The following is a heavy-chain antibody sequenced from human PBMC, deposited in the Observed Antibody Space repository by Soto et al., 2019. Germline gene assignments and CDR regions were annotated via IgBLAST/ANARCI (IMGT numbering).Heavy chain of an antibody. J-gene: IGHJ5*02. D-gene: IGHD3-10*01. Sequence: QVQLQESGPGLVRPSQTLSLTCTVSGASIISLIYYWTWIRQPPGKGLEWIGHIYHTGATYYNPSLESRVVMSVGTSNNQFSLKLSSVTAADTAVFYCARGAVVSLVRGVMGGNWFDPWRQGTLVAVSS. CDR2: IYHTGAT. V-gene: IGHV4-30-4*01. CDR3: ARGAVVSLVRGVMGGNWFDP. CDR1: GASIISLIYY.